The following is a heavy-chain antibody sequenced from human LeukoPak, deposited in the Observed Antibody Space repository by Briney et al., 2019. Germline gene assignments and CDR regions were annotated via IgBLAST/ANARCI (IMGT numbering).Heavy chain of an antibody. V-gene: IGHV3-11*04. CDR1: GFRFSEYY. D-gene: IGHD2-21*02. CDR2: ISPSGRTI. Sequence: GGSLRLSCAGSGFRFSEYYMSWIRQAPGKGPEWVSFISPSGRTISYADSVKGRFTISRDNANKSLFLQMTGLRVDDTAIYYCVGPQAGCGGDCSPHYHYDKDVWGKGTTVAVSS. CDR3: VGPQAGCGGDCSPHYHYDKDV. J-gene: IGHJ6*03.